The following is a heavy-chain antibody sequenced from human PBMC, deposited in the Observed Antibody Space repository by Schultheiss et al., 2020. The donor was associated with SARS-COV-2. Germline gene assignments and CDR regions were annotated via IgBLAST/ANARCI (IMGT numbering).Heavy chain of an antibody. D-gene: IGHD3-9*01. J-gene: IGHJ4*02. V-gene: IGHV3-21*01. Sequence: GGSLRLSCAASGFTFSSYSMNWVRQAPGKGLEWVSSISSSSSYIYYADSVKGRFTISRDNAKNSLYLQMNSLRAEDTAVYYCARGAFSRAGYLISPFGYWGQGTLVTVSS. CDR1: GFTFSSYS. CDR3: ARGAFSRAGYLISPFGY. CDR2: ISSSSSYI.